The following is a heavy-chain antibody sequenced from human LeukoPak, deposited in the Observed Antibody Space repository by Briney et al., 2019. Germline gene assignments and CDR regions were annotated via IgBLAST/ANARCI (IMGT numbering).Heavy chain of an antibody. Sequence: GRSLRLSCAASGFTFADHAMHWVRQAPGKGLEWVSGISWNSGSIGYAVSVKGRFTISRDNAKNSLYLQTNSLRTEDTAFYCCTKDLSGGYVFDYWGQGTLVTVSS. V-gene: IGHV3-9*01. D-gene: IGHD5-12*01. CDR2: ISWNSGSI. J-gene: IGHJ4*02. CDR1: GFTFADHA. CDR3: TKDLSGGYVFDY.